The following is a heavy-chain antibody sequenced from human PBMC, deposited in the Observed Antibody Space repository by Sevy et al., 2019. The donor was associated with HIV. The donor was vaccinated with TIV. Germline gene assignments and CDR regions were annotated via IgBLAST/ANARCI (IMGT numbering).Heavy chain of an antibody. J-gene: IGHJ5*02. CDR1: GYTFTGYY. Sequence: ASVKVSCKASGYTFTGYYMHWVRQAPGQGLEWMGWINPNSGGTNYAQKFQGRVTMTRDTSISTAYMGLSRLGSDDTAVYYCAREGSDVVVPAAILDDWFDPWGQGTLVTVSS. CDR2: INPNSGGT. CDR3: AREGSDVVVPAAILDDWFDP. V-gene: IGHV1-2*02. D-gene: IGHD2-2*02.